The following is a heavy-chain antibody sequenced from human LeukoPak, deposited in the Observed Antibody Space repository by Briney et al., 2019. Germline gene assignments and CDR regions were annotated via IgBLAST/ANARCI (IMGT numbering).Heavy chain of an antibody. CDR3: ARDPLSTSDFDI. V-gene: IGHV4-59*01. D-gene: IGHD1-1*01. CDR2: INYSGST. Sequence: SETLSLTCTVSGGSITNSYWNWIRQSPVKGLEWIGYINYSGSTNYNPSLKSRVTISVDTSKNQFSLKLSSVTAADTAVYFCARDPLSTSDFDIWGQGTMVTVSS. CDR1: GGSITNSY. J-gene: IGHJ3*02.